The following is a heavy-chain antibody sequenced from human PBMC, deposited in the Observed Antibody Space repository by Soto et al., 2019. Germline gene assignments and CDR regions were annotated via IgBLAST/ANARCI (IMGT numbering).Heavy chain of an antibody. CDR3: ARGGKYYQQETYFFDY. Sequence: SETLSLPCTVSGGSISSSGYYWAWLRQPPGRGLEWIGSIYYNGGTYFYPSLKSRVTISVDTSKNQFSLKLTSVTAADTALYFCARGGKYYQQETYFFDYWGQGSLVTVSS. D-gene: IGHD3-16*01. J-gene: IGHJ4*01. V-gene: IGHV4-39*01. CDR1: GGSISSSGYY. CDR2: IYYNGGT.